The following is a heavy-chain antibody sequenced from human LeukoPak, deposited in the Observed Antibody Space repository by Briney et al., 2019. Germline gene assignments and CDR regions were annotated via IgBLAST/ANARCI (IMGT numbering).Heavy chain of an antibody. V-gene: IGHV1-69*01. CDR1: GGTFSSYA. J-gene: IGHJ4*02. CDR3: ARFGRDGYYFYY. CDR2: IIPIFGTA. D-gene: IGHD5-24*01. Sequence: SVKVSCKASGGTFSSYAISWVRQAPGQGLEWMGGIIPIFGTANYAQKFQGRVTITADESTSTAYMELSSLRSEDTAVYYCARFGRDGYYFYYWGQGTLVTVSS.